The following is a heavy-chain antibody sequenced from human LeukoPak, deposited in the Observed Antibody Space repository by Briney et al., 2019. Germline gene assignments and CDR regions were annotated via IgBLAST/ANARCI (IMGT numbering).Heavy chain of an antibody. CDR1: GITFSAYW. V-gene: IGHV3-7*05. J-gene: IGHJ4*02. D-gene: IGHD3-16*01. Sequence: GGSQRLLCAVSGITFSAYWMGWVRQAPGKGLECVAKIKPDGSETYYVVSMNGRYAISRDNAKNSLYQQMDSLRAEDTAVYCWASWGLWGQGTLVTVSS. CDR3: ASWGL. CDR2: IKPDGSET.